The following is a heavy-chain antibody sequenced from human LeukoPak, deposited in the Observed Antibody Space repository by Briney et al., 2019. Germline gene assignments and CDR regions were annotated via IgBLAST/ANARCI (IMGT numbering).Heavy chain of an antibody. V-gene: IGHV4-38-2*02. J-gene: IGHJ5*02. CDR1: GYSIRSGYY. D-gene: IGHD1-26*01. CDR2: IYHSGDT. CDR3: ARGSARGRWGQKLNWFDP. Sequence: SETLSLTCTVSGYSIRSGYYWDWIRQPPGKGLEWIGCIYHSGDTYYNPSLKSRLTISVDTSKNQFSLKLSSVTAADTAVYYCARGSARGRWGQKLNWFDPWGQGTLVTVSS.